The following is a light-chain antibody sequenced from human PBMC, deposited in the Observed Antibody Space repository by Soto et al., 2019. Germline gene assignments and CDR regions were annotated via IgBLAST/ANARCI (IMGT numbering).Light chain of an antibody. CDR1: QRISNSA. J-gene: IGKJ4*01. V-gene: IGKV3-20*01. CDR2: GAA. Sequence: EIVLTQSPGTLSLSPGERATLSCRAGQRISNSALAWYQQKRGQAPRLLVFGAANRSTGVPDRFSGSGSGADFTLTITGLEPEDCAVYYGHQYGTSPWTFREGTNVESK. CDR3: HQYGTSPWT.